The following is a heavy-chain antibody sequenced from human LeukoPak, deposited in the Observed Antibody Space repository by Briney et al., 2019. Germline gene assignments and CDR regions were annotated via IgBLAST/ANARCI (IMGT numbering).Heavy chain of an antibody. J-gene: IGHJ5*02. CDR1: GASIFRSNW. CDR3: AREVVVVVAATRDHNWFDP. CDR2: IFHSGST. V-gene: IGHV4-4*02. D-gene: IGHD2-15*01. Sequence: SGTLSLTCAVSGASIFRSNWWSWVRQPPGKGLEWIGQIFHSGSTSYSPSLKSRVTISLDKSKNQFSLKLTSVTAADTAVYYCAREVVVVVAATRDHNWFDPWGQGTLVTVSS.